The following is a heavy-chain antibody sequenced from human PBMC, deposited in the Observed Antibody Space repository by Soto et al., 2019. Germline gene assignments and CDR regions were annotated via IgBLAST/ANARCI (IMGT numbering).Heavy chain of an antibody. Sequence: ASVKVSCKASGYTLTSYGISWVRQAPGQGLEWMGWISAYNGNTNYAQKLQGRVTMTTDTSTSTANKELRSLRSDDTAVYYCARDSTPYYDILTGYPSDYYYMDVWGKGTTVTVSS. V-gene: IGHV1-18*01. D-gene: IGHD3-9*01. CDR2: ISAYNGNT. CDR3: ARDSTPYYDILTGYPSDYYYMDV. CDR1: GYTLTSYG. J-gene: IGHJ6*03.